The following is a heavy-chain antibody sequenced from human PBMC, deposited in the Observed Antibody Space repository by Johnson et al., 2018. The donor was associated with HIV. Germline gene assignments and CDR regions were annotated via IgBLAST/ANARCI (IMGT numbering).Heavy chain of an antibody. CDR3: SIACRDGYTCDAFDI. CDR1: GFTFDDYT. CDR2: IKQDGSEK. Sequence: VQLVESGGVVVQPGGSLRLSCAASGFTFDDYTMHWVRQAPGKGLEWVANIKQDGSEKYYVDSVKGRFTISRDNSKNTLYLQMNSLRAEDTAVYYCSIACRDGYTCDAFDIWGQGTMVTVSS. J-gene: IGHJ3*02. D-gene: IGHD5-24*01. V-gene: IGHV3-7*01.